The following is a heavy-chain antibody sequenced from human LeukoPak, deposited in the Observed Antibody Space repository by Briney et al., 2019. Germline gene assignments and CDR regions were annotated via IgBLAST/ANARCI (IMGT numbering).Heavy chain of an antibody. CDR1: GFTFSIYS. J-gene: IGHJ6*03. Sequence: GGSPRLSCAASGFTFSIYSMTWVRQAPGKGLEWVSSISSTSMYIYYADSMRGRFTISRDNAENSLFLQIDSLGVEDTAVYSCARVAAGAEAHTLHYHYMDVWGKGTTVTVSS. CDR3: ARVAAGAEAHTLHYHYMDV. CDR2: ISSTSMYI. D-gene: IGHD6-13*01. V-gene: IGHV3-21*01.